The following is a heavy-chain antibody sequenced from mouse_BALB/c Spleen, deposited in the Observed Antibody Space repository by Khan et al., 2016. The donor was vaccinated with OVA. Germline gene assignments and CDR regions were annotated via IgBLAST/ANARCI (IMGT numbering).Heavy chain of an antibody. CDR1: GYTFTDYY. CDR2: IYPGSGNT. J-gene: IGHJ3*01. Sequence: QVQLQQPGAELARPGASVKLSCKASGYTFTDYYINWVKQRTGKGLEWIGEIYPGSGNTYYNEKFKDKATLTADKSSSTAFMQLNSLTSEDSSVYFCARSGIGSFAYWGQGTLVTVSA. CDR3: ARSGIGSFAY. V-gene: IGHV1-77*01. D-gene: IGHD2-2*01.